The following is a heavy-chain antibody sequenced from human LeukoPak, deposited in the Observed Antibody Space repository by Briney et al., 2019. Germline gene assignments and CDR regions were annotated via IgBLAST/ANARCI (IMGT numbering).Heavy chain of an antibody. CDR2: ISGSGGST. J-gene: IGHJ3*02. CDR1: GFTFSSYA. V-gene: IGHV3-23*01. D-gene: IGHD2-2*01. Sequence: PGGSLRLSCAASGFTFSSYAMSWVRQAPGKGLEWVSAISGSGGSTYYADSVKGRFTISRDNSKNTPYLQMNSLRAEDTAVYYCAKDLTYCSSTSCYYSAFDIWGQGTMVTVSS. CDR3: AKDLTYCSSTSCYYSAFDI.